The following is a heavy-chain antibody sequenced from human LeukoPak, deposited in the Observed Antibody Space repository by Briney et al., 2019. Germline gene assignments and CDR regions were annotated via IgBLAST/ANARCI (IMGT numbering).Heavy chain of an antibody. CDR3: AKDGLGIWSRGYFDY. CDR1: GFTFDDYA. CDR2: ISWNSGSI. J-gene: IGHJ4*02. V-gene: IGHV3-9*01. Sequence: GGSLRLSCAASGFTFDDYAMHWVRQAPGKGLEWVSGISWNSGSIGYADSVKGRFTISRDNAKNSLYLQMNSLRAEDTAVYYCAKDGLGIWSRGYFDYWGQGTLVTVSS. D-gene: IGHD7-27*01.